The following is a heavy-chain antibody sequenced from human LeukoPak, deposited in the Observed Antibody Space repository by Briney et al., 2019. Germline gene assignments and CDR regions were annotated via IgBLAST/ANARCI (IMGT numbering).Heavy chain of an antibody. CDR3: ARVGIAARQDYYYGMDV. J-gene: IGHJ6*02. CDR2: ISSSSSYI. CDR1: GFTFSDYY. D-gene: IGHD6-6*01. Sequence: GGSLRLSCAASGFTFSDYYMSWIRQAPGKGLEWVSSISSSSSYIYYADSVKGRFTISRDNAKNSLYLQMNSLGAEDTAVYYCARVGIAARQDYYYGMDVWGQGTTVTVSS. V-gene: IGHV3-11*06.